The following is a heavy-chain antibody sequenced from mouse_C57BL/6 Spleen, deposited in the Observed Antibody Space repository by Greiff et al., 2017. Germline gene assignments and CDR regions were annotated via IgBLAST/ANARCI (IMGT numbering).Heavy chain of an antibody. D-gene: IGHD3-2*02. CDR1: GYTFTNYW. Sequence: QVQLQQSGAELVRPGTSVKMSCTASGYTFTNYWIGWAKQRPGHGLEWIGYIYPGGGYTNYTEKFKGKATLTADKASSTAYMQFSSLTSEDSAIYYCARSATAQGYFDYWGQGTTLTVSS. J-gene: IGHJ2*01. V-gene: IGHV1-63*01. CDR2: IYPGGGYT. CDR3: ARSATAQGYFDY.